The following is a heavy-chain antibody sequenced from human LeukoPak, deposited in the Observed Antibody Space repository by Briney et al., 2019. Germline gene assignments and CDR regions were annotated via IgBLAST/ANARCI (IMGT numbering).Heavy chain of an antibody. CDR1: GFTFSSYS. V-gene: IGHV3-21*04. CDR3: AKDQTAMVTLSDY. J-gene: IGHJ4*02. D-gene: IGHD5-18*01. CDR2: ISSSSSYI. Sequence: GGSLRLSCAASGFTFSSYSMNWVRQAPGKGLEWVSSISSSSSYIYYADSVKGRFTISRDNSKNTLYLQMNSLRAEDTAVYYCAKDQTAMVTLSDYWGQGTLVTVSS.